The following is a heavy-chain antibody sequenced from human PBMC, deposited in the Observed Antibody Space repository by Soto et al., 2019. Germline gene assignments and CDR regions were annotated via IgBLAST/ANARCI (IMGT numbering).Heavy chain of an antibody. D-gene: IGHD4-17*01. CDR1: GFTFSDYY. CDR3: ARGKKDYGLGYFDY. Sequence: GGFLRLSCAASGFTFSDYYMSWIRQAPGKGLEWVLSISSSSSYIYYADSVKGRFTISRDNAKNSLYLQMNSLRAEDTAVYYCARGKKDYGLGYFDYWGQGTLVTVSS. CDR2: ISSSSSYI. J-gene: IGHJ4*02. V-gene: IGHV3-11*06.